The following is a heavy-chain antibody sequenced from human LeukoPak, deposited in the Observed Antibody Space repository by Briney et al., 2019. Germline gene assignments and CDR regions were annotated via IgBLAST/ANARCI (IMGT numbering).Heavy chain of an antibody. Sequence: SVKVSCKASGGTFSSYAISWVRQAPGQGLEWMGRIIPILGIANYAQKFQGRVTITADKSTSTAYMGLSSLRSGDTAVYYCVKNGIQLWSYDYWGQGTLVTVSS. CDR3: VKNGIQLWSYDY. CDR2: IIPILGIA. J-gene: IGHJ4*02. V-gene: IGHV1-69*04. D-gene: IGHD5-18*01. CDR1: GGTFSSYA.